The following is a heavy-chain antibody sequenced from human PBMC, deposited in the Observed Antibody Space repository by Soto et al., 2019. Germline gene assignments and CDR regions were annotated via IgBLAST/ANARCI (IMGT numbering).Heavy chain of an antibody. D-gene: IGHD5-18*01. CDR3: SRPEDRCSFGLGFDY. J-gene: IGHJ4*02. Sequence: QVQLLQSGAEVKKPGSSVMVSCKASGGTVSSYGISWVRQAPGQGLEWMGVIIPILDTTDYAQKFQGRVTIPAHESTSTAYMELSSLVSEHTALYYCSRPEDRCSFGLGFDYLGQGTLVTVSS. CDR2: IIPILDTT. V-gene: IGHV1-69*11. CDR1: GGTVSSYG.